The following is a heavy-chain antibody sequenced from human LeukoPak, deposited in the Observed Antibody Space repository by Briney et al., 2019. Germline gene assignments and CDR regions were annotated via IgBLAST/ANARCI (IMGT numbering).Heavy chain of an antibody. CDR1: GGSISSGNW. Sequence: PSETLSLTCAVSGGSISSGNWWSWIRQPPGKGLEWIGYIYYSGSTNYNPSLKSRVTISVDTSKNQFSLKLSSVTAADTAVYYCAREVRREQWLVTWGQGTLVTVSS. V-gene: IGHV4-61*01. CDR3: AREVRREQWLVT. D-gene: IGHD6-19*01. CDR2: IYYSGST. J-gene: IGHJ5*02.